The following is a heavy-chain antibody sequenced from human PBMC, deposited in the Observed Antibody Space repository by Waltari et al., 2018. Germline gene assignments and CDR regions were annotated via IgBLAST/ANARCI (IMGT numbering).Heavy chain of an antibody. Sequence: QVQLQQWGAGLLTPSETLSLTCAVYGGSFSGYYWSWIRQPPGKGLEWIGEINHSGSTNYNPSLKSRVTISVDTSKNQFSLKLSSVTAADTAVYYCARGRSYGRTPQGKSYFDYWGQGTLVTVSS. CDR2: INHSGST. J-gene: IGHJ4*02. CDR3: ARGRSYGRTPQGKSYFDY. V-gene: IGHV4-34*01. CDR1: GGSFSGYY. D-gene: IGHD5-18*01.